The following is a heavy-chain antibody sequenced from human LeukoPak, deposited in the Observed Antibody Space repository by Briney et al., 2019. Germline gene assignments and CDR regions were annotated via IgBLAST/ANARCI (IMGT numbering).Heavy chain of an antibody. Sequence: GASVKVSCKASGYTFNTYGITWVRQAPGQGLEWMGWISAYNGNTHSAQKLQGRVTMTTDTSTSTAYMELRSLRSDDTAVYYRARGFPPRRQYDSSGYYSYYFDYWGQGTLVTVSS. J-gene: IGHJ4*02. D-gene: IGHD3-22*01. V-gene: IGHV1-18*01. CDR1: GYTFNTYG. CDR2: ISAYNGNT. CDR3: ARGFPPRRQYDSSGYYSYYFDY.